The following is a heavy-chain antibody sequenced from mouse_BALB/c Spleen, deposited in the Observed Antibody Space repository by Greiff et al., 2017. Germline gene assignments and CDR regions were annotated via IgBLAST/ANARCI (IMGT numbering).Heavy chain of an antibody. J-gene: IGHJ4*01. CDR1: GFTFSSFG. Sequence: EVKLVESGGGLVQPGGSRKLSCAASGFTFSSFGMHWVRQAPEKGLEWVAYISSGSSTIYYADTVKGRFTISRDNPKNTLFLQMTSLRSEDTAMYYCARWEYGAGYYAMDYWGQGTSVTVSS. CDR2: ISSGSSTI. D-gene: IGHD1-1*02. V-gene: IGHV5-17*02. CDR3: ARWEYGAGYYAMDY.